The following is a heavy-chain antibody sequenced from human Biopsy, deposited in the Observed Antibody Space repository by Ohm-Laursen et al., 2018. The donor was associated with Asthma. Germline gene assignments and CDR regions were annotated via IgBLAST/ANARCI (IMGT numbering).Heavy chain of an antibody. CDR1: GGSISSGGYY. CDR3: ARERAGYYGSGSYLGY. Sequence: TLSLTCTVSGGSISSGGYYWSWIRQHPGKGLEWIGYIYYSGSTNYNPSLKSRVTISVDTSKNQFSLKLSSVTAADTAVYYCARERAGYYGSGSYLGYWGQGTLVTVSS. V-gene: IGHV4-61*08. D-gene: IGHD3-10*01. J-gene: IGHJ4*02. CDR2: IYYSGST.